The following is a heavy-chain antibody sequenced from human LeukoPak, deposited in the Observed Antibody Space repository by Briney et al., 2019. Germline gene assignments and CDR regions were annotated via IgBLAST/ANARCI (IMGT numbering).Heavy chain of an antibody. Sequence: GGSLRLSCAGSGFTFSHYSMNWVRQAPGKGLEWVASFGSDLSFRSVADSLKGRFTISRDNAENSIYLQMNSLRAEDTAVYYCARDLYRIVVVPHYFDYWGQGTLVTVSS. CDR3: ARDLYRIVVVPHYFDY. V-gene: IGHV3-21*01. CDR2: FGSDLSFR. D-gene: IGHD3-22*01. J-gene: IGHJ4*02. CDR1: GFTFSHYS.